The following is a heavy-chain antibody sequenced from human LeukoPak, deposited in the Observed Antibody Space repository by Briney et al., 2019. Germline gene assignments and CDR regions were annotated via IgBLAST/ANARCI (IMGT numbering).Heavy chain of an antibody. D-gene: IGHD3-3*01. CDR2: IYYSGST. J-gene: IGHJ5*02. V-gene: IGHV4-59*11. CDR3: ARGPAPSYYDFWSAKSVPASKWFDP. Sequence: PSETLSLTCTVSGGSISSHYWSWIRQPPGKGLEWIGYIYYSGSTNYNPSLKSRVTISVDTSKNQFSLKLSSVTAADTAVYYCARGPAPSYYDFWSAKSVPASKWFDPWGQGTLVTLSS. CDR1: GGSISSHY.